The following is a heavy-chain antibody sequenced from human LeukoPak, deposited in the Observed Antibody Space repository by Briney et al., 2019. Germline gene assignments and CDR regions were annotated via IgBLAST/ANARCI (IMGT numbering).Heavy chain of an antibody. CDR3: AKGPRISGPVNWFDP. V-gene: IGHV3-20*04. J-gene: IGHJ5*02. Sequence: PGGSLRLSCAASGFTFDDYGMSWVRQAPGKGLEWVSGINWNGGSTGYADSVKGRFTTSRDNSKNTLYLQVNSLRAEDTAVYYCAKGPRISGPVNWFDPWGQGTLVTVSS. D-gene: IGHD6-13*01. CDR2: INWNGGST. CDR1: GFTFDDYG.